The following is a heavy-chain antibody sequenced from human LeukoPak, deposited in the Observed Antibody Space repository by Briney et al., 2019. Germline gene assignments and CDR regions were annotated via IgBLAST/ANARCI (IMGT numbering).Heavy chain of an antibody. J-gene: IGHJ5*02. CDR2: INPNSGGT. CDR3: ARDFRVTTEYNWFDP. D-gene: IGHD3-3*01. V-gene: IGHV1-2*02. Sequence: ASVKVSCKTSGYTLTGYYLHWVRQAPGQGLEWMGWINPNSGGTNYAQKFQGRVTMTRDTSISTAYMELRGLKSDDTAVYYCARDFRVTTEYNWFDPWGQGTLVTVSS. CDR1: GYTLTGYY.